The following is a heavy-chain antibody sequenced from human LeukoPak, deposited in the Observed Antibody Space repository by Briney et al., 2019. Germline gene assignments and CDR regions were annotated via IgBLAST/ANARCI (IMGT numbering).Heavy chain of an antibody. J-gene: IGHJ4*02. CDR1: GGTFSSYA. V-gene: IGHV1-69*05. CDR3: ARDIYDSSGSYFDY. D-gene: IGHD3-22*01. Sequence: SVKVSCKASGGTFSSYAIRWVRQAPGQGLEWMGGIIPIFGTANYAQKFQGRVTITTDESSSTAYMELSSLRSEDTAVYYCARDIYDSSGSYFDYWGQGTLVTVSS. CDR2: IIPIFGTA.